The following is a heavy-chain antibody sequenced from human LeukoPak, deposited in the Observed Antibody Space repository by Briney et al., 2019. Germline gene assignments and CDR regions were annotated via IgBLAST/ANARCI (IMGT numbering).Heavy chain of an antibody. CDR1: GGSISSSSYY. CDR2: IYYSGGT. V-gene: IGHV4-39*01. D-gene: IGHD4-17*01. J-gene: IGHJ4*02. CDR3: ASAGYDYGDLNFDY. Sequence: PSETLSLTCTVSGGSISSSSYYWGWIRQPPGKGLEWIGSIYYSGGTYYNLSLKSRVTISVDTSKNQFSLKLSSVTAADTAVYYCASAGYDYGDLNFDYWGQGTLVTVSS.